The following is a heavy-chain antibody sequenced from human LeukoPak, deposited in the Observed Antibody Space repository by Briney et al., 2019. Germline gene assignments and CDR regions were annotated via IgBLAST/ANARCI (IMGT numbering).Heavy chain of an antibody. CDR2: MCGSGGST. CDR3: AKDSSGRQPSTAFDY. D-gene: IGHD6-19*01. CDR1: GFTFSSYA. V-gene: IGHV3-23*01. Sequence: GGSLRLSCAASGFTFSSYAMSWVCQGPGKGLGRVSAMCGSGGSTYYADSVKGRFTISRDNSKNPLYLQMNSLRAGDTAVYYCAKDSSGRQPSTAFDYWGQGTLVTVS. J-gene: IGHJ4*02.